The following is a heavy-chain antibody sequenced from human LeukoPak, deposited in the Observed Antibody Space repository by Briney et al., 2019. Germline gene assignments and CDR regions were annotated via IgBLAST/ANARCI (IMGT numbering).Heavy chain of an antibody. J-gene: IGHJ4*02. D-gene: IGHD6-19*01. CDR1: GYTFTSYG. Sequence: GASVKVSCKASGYTFTSYGISWVRQAPGQGLEWMGWISAYNGNTNYAQKPQGRVTMTTDTSTSTAYMELRSLRSDDTAVYYGGRGGVWQWLAGIDYYFDYGGQGPLVPVPS. CDR2: ISAYNGNT. V-gene: IGHV1-18*01. CDR3: GRGGVWQWLAGIDYYFDY.